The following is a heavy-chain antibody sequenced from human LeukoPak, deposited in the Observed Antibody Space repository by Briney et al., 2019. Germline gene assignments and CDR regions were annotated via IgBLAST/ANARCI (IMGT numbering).Heavy chain of an antibody. V-gene: IGHV3-23*01. CDR2: ISGSGDST. D-gene: IGHD3-3*01. CDR1: GFTFSSYA. J-gene: IGHJ4*02. Sequence: GGSLRLSCAASGFTFSSYAMGWVRQAPGKGLEWVSVISGSGDSTYYADSVKGRFTISRDNSKTTLFLQMNSLRAEDTAVYYCAKDPLSGYLDYWGQGTLVTVSS. CDR3: AKDPLSGYLDY.